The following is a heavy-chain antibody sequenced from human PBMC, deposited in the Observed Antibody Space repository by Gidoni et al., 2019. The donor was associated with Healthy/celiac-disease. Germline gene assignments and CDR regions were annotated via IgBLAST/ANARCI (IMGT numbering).Heavy chain of an antibody. D-gene: IGHD3-22*01. V-gene: IGHV3-21*01. J-gene: IGHJ4*02. CDR1: GFTFSSYS. CDR3: ASALYYYDSSGYYYVGDYFDY. CDR2: ISSSSSYI. Sequence: EVQLVESGGGLVKPGGSLRLSCAASGFTFSSYSMNWVRQAPGKGLEWVSSISSSSSYIYYADSVKGRFTSSRDNAKNSLYLQMNSLRAEDTAVYYCASALYYYDSSGYYYVGDYFDYWGQGTLVTVSS.